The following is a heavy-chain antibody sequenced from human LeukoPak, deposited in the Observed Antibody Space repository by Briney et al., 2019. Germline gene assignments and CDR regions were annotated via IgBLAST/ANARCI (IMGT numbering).Heavy chain of an antibody. Sequence: GGSLRLSCAASGFTFSRDSMDWVRQAPGEGLEWVSFISSSSSTIYYADSMKGRFTISRDNAKNSLFLQLNSMRAEATAVYYCARALRAYYFDDWGQGTLVTVSS. CDR2: ISSSSSTI. CDR3: ARALRAYYFDD. D-gene: IGHD2-21*01. CDR1: GFTFSRDS. J-gene: IGHJ4*02. V-gene: IGHV3-48*01.